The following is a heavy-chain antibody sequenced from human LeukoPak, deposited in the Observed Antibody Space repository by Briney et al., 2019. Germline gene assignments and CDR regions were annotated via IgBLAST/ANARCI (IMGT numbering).Heavy chain of an antibody. CDR1: GFTFSSYA. Sequence: GGSLRLSCAASGFTFSSYAMSWVRQAPGKGLEWVSAISGSGGSTYYADSVKGRSTISRDNSKSTVYLQMNSLRAEDTAVYYCATRYCSGGSCYAFDYWGQGTLVTVSS. V-gene: IGHV3-23*01. CDR3: ATRYCSGGSCYAFDY. CDR2: ISGSGGST. D-gene: IGHD2-15*01. J-gene: IGHJ4*02.